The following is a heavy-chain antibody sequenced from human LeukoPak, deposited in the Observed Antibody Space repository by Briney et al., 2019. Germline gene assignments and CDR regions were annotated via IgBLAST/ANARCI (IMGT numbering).Heavy chain of an antibody. V-gene: IGHV3-21*01. J-gene: IGHJ3*02. CDR1: GFTVSSNY. D-gene: IGHD6-13*01. CDR3: AKEIIAAAGTLEAFDI. Sequence: GGSLRLSCAASGFTVSSNYMNWVRQAPGKGLEWVSSISSSSSYIYYADSVKGRFAISRDNAKNSLYLQMNSLRAEDTAVYYCAKEIIAAAGTLEAFDIWGQGTMVTVSS. CDR2: ISSSSSYI.